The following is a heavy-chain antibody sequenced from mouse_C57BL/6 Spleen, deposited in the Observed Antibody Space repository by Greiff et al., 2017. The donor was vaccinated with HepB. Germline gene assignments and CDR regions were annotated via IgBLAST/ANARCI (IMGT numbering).Heavy chain of an antibody. CDR1: GYTFTDYE. J-gene: IGHJ3*01. Sequence: VKLQESGAELVRPGASVTLSCKASGYTFTDYEMHWVKQTPVHGLEWIGAIDPETGGTAYNQKFKGKAILTADKSSSTAYMELRSLTSEDSAVYYCTREAELAYWGQGTLVTVSA. CDR2: IDPETGGT. V-gene: IGHV1-15*01. CDR3: TREAELAY.